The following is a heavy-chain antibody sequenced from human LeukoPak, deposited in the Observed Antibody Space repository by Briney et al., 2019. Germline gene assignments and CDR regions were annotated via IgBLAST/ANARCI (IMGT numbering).Heavy chain of an antibody. J-gene: IGHJ6*02. Sequence: SQTLPLTCPFSGGSISCGGHSWSWLRHPPGKGREGIGYNYNRESWSTSYNPSLKIRVTISIDKSKIQFSLKLTAVTAADTAVYYRARINDFWSGYTLDVWGQGTTVTVSS. CDR2: NYNRESWST. CDR3: ARINDFWSGYTLDV. V-gene: IGHV4-30-2*01. D-gene: IGHD3-3*01. CDR1: GGSISCGGHS.